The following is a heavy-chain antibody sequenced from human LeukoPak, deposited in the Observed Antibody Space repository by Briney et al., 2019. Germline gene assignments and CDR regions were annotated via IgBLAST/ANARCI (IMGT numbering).Heavy chain of an antibody. Sequence: GGSLRLSCAASGFTFSSYWMSWVRQAPGKGLEWVANIKQDGSEKYYVDSVKGRFTISRDNAKNSLYLQMNSLRAEDTAVYYCARDSRGRSNWFDPWGQGTLVTVSS. CDR3: ARDSRGRSNWFDP. CDR1: GFTFSSYW. CDR2: IKQDGSEK. V-gene: IGHV3-7*01. D-gene: IGHD3-16*01. J-gene: IGHJ5*02.